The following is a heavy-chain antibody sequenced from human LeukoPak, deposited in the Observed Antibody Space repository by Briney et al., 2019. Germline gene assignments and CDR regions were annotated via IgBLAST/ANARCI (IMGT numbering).Heavy chain of an antibody. J-gene: IGHJ4*02. Sequence: GASVKVSCKASGSTFSSYAISWVRQAPGQGLEWMGWMNPNSGNTGYAQKFQGRVTMTRDTSISTAYMELSSLRSEDTAVYYCARLRRLGATNNRYYFDYWGQGTLVTVSS. D-gene: IGHD1-26*01. V-gene: IGHV1-8*02. CDR1: GSTFSSYA. CDR2: MNPNSGNT. CDR3: ARLRRLGATNNRYYFDY.